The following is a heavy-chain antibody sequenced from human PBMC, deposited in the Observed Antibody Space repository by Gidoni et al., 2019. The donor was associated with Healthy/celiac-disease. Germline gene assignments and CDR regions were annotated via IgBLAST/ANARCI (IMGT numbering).Heavy chain of an antibody. CDR1: GFPFSSYG. D-gene: IGHD3-22*01. Sequence: QVQLVESGGGVVQPGRSLRLSCAASGFPFSSYGMHWVRQAPGKGLEWVAVISYDGSNKYYADSVKGRFTISRDNSKNTLYLQMNSLRAEDTAVYYCAKDGRWEYYYDSSGYYYDYFDYWGQGTLVTVSS. V-gene: IGHV3-30*18. CDR3: AKDGRWEYYYDSSGYYYDYFDY. J-gene: IGHJ4*02. CDR2: ISYDGSNK.